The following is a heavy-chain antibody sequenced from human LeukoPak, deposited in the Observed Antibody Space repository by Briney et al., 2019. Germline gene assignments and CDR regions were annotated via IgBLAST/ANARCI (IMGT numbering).Heavy chain of an antibody. J-gene: IGHJ4*02. CDR1: GFIFDKFA. D-gene: IGHD3-22*01. CDR2: LSGSGTNT. V-gene: IGHV3-23*01. CDR3: YTSVVMAY. Sequence: VGSLRLSCTASGFIFDKFAMNWVRQAPGKGLEWVSGLSGSGTNTFYADSVKGRFTISRDNSKNMVYLQMDSLRVEDTALYYCYTSVVMAYWGQGTLVTVSS.